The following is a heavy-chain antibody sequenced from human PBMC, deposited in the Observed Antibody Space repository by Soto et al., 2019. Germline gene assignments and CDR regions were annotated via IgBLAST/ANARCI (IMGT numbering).Heavy chain of an antibody. J-gene: IGHJ5*02. CDR3: AREVYCSSTSCSGFYP. CDR1: GFTFSSYS. D-gene: IGHD2-2*01. CDR2: ISSSSSTI. Sequence: PGGSLRLSCAASGFTFSSYSMNWVRQAPGKGLEWVSYISSSSSTIYYADSVKGRFTISRDNAKNSLYLQMNSLRAEDTAVYYCAREVYCSSTSCSGFYPWGQGTLVTVSA. V-gene: IGHV3-48*01.